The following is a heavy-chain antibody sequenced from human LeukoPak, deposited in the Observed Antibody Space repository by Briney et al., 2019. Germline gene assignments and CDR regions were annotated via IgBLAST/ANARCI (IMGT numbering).Heavy chain of an antibody. D-gene: IGHD3-10*01. J-gene: IGHJ4*02. CDR2: VYHSGST. CDR1: GDSISSRNIY. V-gene: IGHV4-39*01. Sequence: SETLSLTCTVSGDSISSRNIYWGWIRQAPGKGLEWIRTVYHSGSTYYTPSLETRVIISADTSKNQLSLGLSSVTAADTALYYCARHLYFYGSGSRYFDFWGQGTLVTVSS. CDR3: ARHLYFYGSGSRYFDF.